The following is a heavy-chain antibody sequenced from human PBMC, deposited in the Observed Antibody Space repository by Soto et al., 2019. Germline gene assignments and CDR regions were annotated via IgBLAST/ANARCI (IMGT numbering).Heavy chain of an antibody. D-gene: IGHD1-26*01. J-gene: IGHJ5*02. Sequence: PSETLSLTCAVSGYSISSGYYWGWIRQPPGKGLEWIGSIYHSGSTYYNPSLKSRVTISVDTSKNQFSLKLSSVTAADTAVYYCARGVMVGLRRGNQNWFDPWGQGTLVTVSS. CDR1: GYSISSGYY. V-gene: IGHV4-38-2*01. CDR2: IYHSGST. CDR3: ARGVMVGLRRGNQNWFDP.